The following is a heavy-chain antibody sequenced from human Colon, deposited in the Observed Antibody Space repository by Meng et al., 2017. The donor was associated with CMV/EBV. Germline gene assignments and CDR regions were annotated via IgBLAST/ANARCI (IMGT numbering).Heavy chain of an antibody. V-gene: IGHV4-59*01. CDR1: GDSINNYY. D-gene: IGHD3-16*01. CDR3: ARVKATVGEIVD. CDR2: IYYTGSA. Sequence: GSLRLSCTVSGDSINNYYWSWIRQPPGKGLEWIAYIYYTGSANYNPSLKSRVTISVDTSKNHFSLKLSSVTAADTAVYYCARVKATVGEIVDWGQGTLVTVSS. J-gene: IGHJ4*02.